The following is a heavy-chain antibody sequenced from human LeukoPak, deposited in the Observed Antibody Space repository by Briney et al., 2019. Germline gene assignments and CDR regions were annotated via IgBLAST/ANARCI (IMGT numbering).Heavy chain of an antibody. J-gene: IGHJ5*02. V-gene: IGHV3-11*01. CDR2: ITNSGDTK. CDR3: ARGAGPLFDP. Sequence: PGGSLRLSCAASGFTFSDYYMSWIRRAPGRGLEWIAYITNSGDTKHYADSVKGRFIISRDNAKNSLYLQTDSPRADDTAVYYCARGAGPLFDPWGQGTLVTVSS. CDR1: GFTFSDYY.